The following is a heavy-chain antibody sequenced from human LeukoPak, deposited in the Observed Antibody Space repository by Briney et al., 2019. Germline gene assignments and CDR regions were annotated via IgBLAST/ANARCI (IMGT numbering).Heavy chain of an antibody. J-gene: IGHJ3*02. Sequence: GGSLRLSREASGFTFSHFAMHWVRQAPGKGLEWVAVIWDDGITKHYADSVKGRFTISRDNSKNTLYLQMNSLRAEDTAVYYCARGKASGGYSGYGLDAFDIWGQGTMVTVSS. V-gene: IGHV3-33*08. CDR2: IWDDGITK. D-gene: IGHD5-12*01. CDR1: GFTFSHFA. CDR3: ARGKASGGYSGYGLDAFDI.